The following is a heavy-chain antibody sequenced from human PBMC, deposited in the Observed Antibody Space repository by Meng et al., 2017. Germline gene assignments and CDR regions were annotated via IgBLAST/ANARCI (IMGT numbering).Heavy chain of an antibody. CDR3: AKWEYSSSSGRYFDY. J-gene: IGHJ4*02. Sequence: VWVLVSCGCLVHPGGSLVLSCCASGFPFSSYALSWVRQAQGKGLEWVSAISGSGGSTYYADSVKGRFTISRDNSKDTLYLQMNSLRAEDTAVYYCAKWEYSSSSGRYFDYWGQGTLVTVSS. D-gene: IGHD6-6*01. V-gene: IGHV3-23*01. CDR2: ISGSGGST. CDR1: GFPFSSYA.